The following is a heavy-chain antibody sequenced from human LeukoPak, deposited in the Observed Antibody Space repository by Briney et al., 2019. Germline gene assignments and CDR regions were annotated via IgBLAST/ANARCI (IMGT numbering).Heavy chain of an antibody. CDR3: ARAITMVHYMDV. CDR1: GYTFTSYD. CDR2: ISAYNGNT. Sequence: GASVKVSCKASGYTFTSYDMNWVRQAPGQGLEWMGWISAYNGNTNYAQKLQGRVTMTTDTSTSTAYMELRSLRSDDTAVYYCARAITMVHYMDVWGKGTTVTISS. J-gene: IGHJ6*03. V-gene: IGHV1-18*01. D-gene: IGHD3-10*01.